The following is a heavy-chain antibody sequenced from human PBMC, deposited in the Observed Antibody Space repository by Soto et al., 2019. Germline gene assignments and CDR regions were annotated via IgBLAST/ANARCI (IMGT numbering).Heavy chain of an antibody. D-gene: IGHD3-10*01. CDR1: GGSFSGYY. Sequence: PSETLSLTCAVYGGSFSGYYWSWIRQPPGKGLEWIGEINHSGSTNYNPSLKSRVTISVDTSKNQFSLKLSSVTAADTAVYYCARSGGPHAFDIWGQGTMVTVSS. CDR2: INHSGST. J-gene: IGHJ3*02. V-gene: IGHV4-34*01. CDR3: ARSGGPHAFDI.